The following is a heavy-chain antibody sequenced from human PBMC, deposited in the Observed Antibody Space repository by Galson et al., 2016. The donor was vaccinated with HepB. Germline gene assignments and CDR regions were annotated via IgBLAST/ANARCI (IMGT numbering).Heavy chain of an antibody. CDR3: ARGLEYADY. CDR2: ISSGSSNI. Sequence: SLRLSCAASGVTFSTYSMNWLRQAPGKGLEWVSHISSGSSNIYYADSVKGRFTVPRDNANNSLYLQMNSLRGDDTAVYFCARGLEYADYWGQGSLVTVSS. D-gene: IGHD1-1*01. J-gene: IGHJ4*02. V-gene: IGHV3-48*04. CDR1: GVTFSTYS.